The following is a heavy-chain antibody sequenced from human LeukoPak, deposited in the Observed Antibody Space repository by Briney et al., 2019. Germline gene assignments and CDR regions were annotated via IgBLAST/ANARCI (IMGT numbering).Heavy chain of an antibody. CDR3: ARAHYGAWSVY. CDR1: GYTFTSYD. V-gene: IGHV1-8*01. CDR2: MNPNSGNT. D-gene: IGHD3-10*01. J-gene: IGHJ4*02. Sequence: ASVTVSCKASGYTFTSYDINWVRQAPGQGLEWMGWMNPNSGNTVYAQKFQGRVTMTRNTSISTAYMELSSLRSEDTAVYYCARAHYGAWSVYWGQGTLVTVSS.